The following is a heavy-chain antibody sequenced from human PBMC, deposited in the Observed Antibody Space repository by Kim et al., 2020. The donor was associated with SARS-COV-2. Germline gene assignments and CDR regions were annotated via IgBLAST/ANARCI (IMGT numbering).Heavy chain of an antibody. D-gene: IGHD1-26*01. V-gene: IGHV3-72*01. Sequence: YGASVKGRFTITRDDSKKPVDLQMNSLEIEDTAVYYCASRFRVSGSFFMDCWGQGTLVTVSS. J-gene: IGHJ4*02. CDR3: ASRFRVSGSFFMDC.